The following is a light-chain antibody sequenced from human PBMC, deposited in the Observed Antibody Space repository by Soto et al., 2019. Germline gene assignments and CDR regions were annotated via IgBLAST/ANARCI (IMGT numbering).Light chain of an antibody. V-gene: IGLV1-51*01. J-gene: IGLJ2*01. CDR1: SSNIGNNY. CDR2: DNS. CDR3: GTWDSSLTAGV. Sequence: QSVLTQPPSVSAAPGQKVTISCSGSSSNIGNNYVSWYQHLPGTAPKLLIYDNSERPSGIPDRFSGSKSGTSATLGITGLQTGDEADYYCGTWDSSLTAGVFGGGTQLTVL.